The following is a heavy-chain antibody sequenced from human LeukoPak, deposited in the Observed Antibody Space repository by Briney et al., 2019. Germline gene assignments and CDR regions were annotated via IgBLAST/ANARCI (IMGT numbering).Heavy chain of an antibody. CDR1: GGSISSSSYY. V-gene: IGHV4-39*07. Sequence: PSETLSLTCTVSGGSISSSSYYWGWIRQPPGKGLEWIGSIYYSGSTYYNPSLKSRVTISVDTSKNQFSLKLSSVTAADTAVYYCARDRGAAAGTYYYYYMDVWGKGTTVTVSS. D-gene: IGHD6-13*01. CDR3: ARDRGAAAGTYYYYYMDV. CDR2: IYYSGST. J-gene: IGHJ6*03.